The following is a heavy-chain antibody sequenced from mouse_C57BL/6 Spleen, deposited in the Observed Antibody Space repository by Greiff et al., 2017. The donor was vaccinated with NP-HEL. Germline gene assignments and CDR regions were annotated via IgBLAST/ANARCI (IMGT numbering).Heavy chain of an antibody. CDR1: GYTFTSYW. D-gene: IGHD4-1*01. V-gene: IGHV1-64*01. CDR2: IHPNSGST. Sequence: VQLQQPGAELVKPGASVKLSCKASGYTFTSYWMHWVKQRPGQGLEWIGMIHPNSGSTNYNEKFKSKATLSVDKSSSTAYMQLSSLTSEDSAVYYCASRGLTGTGDWGQGTTLTVSS. J-gene: IGHJ2*01. CDR3: ASRGLTGTGD.